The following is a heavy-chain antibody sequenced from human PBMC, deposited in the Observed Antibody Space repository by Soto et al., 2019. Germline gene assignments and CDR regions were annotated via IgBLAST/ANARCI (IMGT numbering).Heavy chain of an antibody. CDR3: AKVVSEYSSSRGWFDP. D-gene: IGHD6-6*01. Sequence: GGSLRLSCAASGFTFSSYAMSWVRQAPGKGLEWVSAISGSGGSTYYADSVKGRFTISRDNSKNTLYLQMNSLRAEDTAVYYCAKVVSEYSSSRGWFDPWGQGTLVTVSS. CDR2: ISGSGGST. V-gene: IGHV3-23*01. CDR1: GFTFSSYA. J-gene: IGHJ5*02.